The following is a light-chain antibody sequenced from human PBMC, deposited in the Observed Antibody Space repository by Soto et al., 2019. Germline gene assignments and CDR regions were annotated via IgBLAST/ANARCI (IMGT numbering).Light chain of an antibody. J-gene: IGLJ1*01. CDR1: ALPKQY. Sequence: SYELTQPPSVSVSPGQTARITCSGDALPKQYAYWYQQKPGQAPVLVIYKDSERPSGIPERFSGSSSGTTVTLTISGVQAEDEADYYCQSADSSGPRVFGTGTKVTVL. CDR3: QSADSSGPRV. CDR2: KDS. V-gene: IGLV3-25*03.